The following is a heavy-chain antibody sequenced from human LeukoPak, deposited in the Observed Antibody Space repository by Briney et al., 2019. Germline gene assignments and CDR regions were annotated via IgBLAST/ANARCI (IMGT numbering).Heavy chain of an antibody. CDR3: ARDAPVRYSGSYFDY. V-gene: IGHV1-46*01. J-gene: IGHJ4*02. Sequence: ASVKVSCKASGYTFTSYYMHWVRQAPGQGLEWMGIINPSGGSTSYAQKFQGRVTMTRDTSTSTVYMELSSLRSEDTAVYYCARDAPVRYSGSYFDYWGQGTLVTVSS. CDR2: INPSGGST. CDR1: GYTFTSYY. D-gene: IGHD1-26*01.